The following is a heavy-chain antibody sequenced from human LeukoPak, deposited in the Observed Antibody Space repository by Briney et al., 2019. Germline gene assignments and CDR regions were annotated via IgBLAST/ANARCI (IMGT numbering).Heavy chain of an antibody. CDR1: GFTFADYA. V-gene: IGHV3-43*02. CDR3: AKGIGQCDY. CDR2: ISGDGGST. J-gene: IGHJ4*02. Sequence: GGSLRLSCAASGFTFADYAMHSVRQAPGKGLEWVSLISGDGGSTYYADSVKGRFTISRDNSKNSLYLQMNSRRTEDTAVYYCAKGIGQCDYWGQGTLVTVSS. D-gene: IGHD6-19*01.